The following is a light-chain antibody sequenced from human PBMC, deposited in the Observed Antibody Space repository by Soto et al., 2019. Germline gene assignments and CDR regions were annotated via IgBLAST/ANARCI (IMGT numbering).Light chain of an antibody. CDR1: QSVSSSY. J-gene: IGKJ5*01. Sequence: EVVLTQSPATLSLSPGERATLSCRASQSVSSSYLAWYQQKPGQAPRLLIYGASSRATGIPDRFSGSGSGTDFTLTIRRLEPEDFAVYYCQQYGSSLSITFGQGTRLEI. CDR2: GAS. CDR3: QQYGSSLSIT. V-gene: IGKV3-20*01.